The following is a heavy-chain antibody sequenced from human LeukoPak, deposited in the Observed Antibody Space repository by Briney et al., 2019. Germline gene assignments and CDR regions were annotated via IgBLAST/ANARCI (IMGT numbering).Heavy chain of an antibody. CDR2: IYDSGST. J-gene: IGHJ4*02. V-gene: IGHV4-30-4*01. CDR1: GGSISSGDYY. Sequence: SETLSLTCTVSGGSISSGDYYWSWIRQPPGKGLEWIGYIYDSGSTYYNPSLKSRVTISVDRSKNQLSLKLSSVTAADTAVYYCARVIGGYFDYWGQGTLVTVSS. CDR3: ARVIGGYFDY.